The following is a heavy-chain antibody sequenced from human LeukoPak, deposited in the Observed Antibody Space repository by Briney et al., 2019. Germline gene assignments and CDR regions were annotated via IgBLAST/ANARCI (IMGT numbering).Heavy chain of an antibody. CDR1: GYTFTSYG. CDR2: ISAYNGNT. D-gene: IGHD3-3*01. V-gene: IGHV1-18*01. Sequence: ASVKVSFKASGYTFTSYGISWVRQAPGQGLEWMGWISAYNGNTNYAQKLQGRVTMTTDTSTSTAYVELRSLRSDDTAVYYCARGQKTYYDFWSGYWTNLFDYWGQGTLVTVSS. J-gene: IGHJ4*02. CDR3: ARGQKTYYDFWSGYWTNLFDY.